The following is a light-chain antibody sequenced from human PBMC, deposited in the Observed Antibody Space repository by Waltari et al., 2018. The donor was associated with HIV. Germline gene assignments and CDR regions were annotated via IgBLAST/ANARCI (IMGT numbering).Light chain of an antibody. V-gene: IGKV3-11*01. J-gene: IGKJ4*01. CDR2: DSS. Sequence: EIVLTQSPATLSSSPGKRATISGTASQSIGSYLAWYQQKPGQAPRLLIYDSSNRASGIPARFSGSGSGTDFTLTISSLEPEDFAVYYCHQRSNWPLTFGGGTKVEI. CDR3: HQRSNWPLT. CDR1: QSIGSY.